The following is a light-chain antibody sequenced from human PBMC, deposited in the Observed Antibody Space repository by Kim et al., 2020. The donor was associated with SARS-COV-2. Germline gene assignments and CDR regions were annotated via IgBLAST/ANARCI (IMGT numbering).Light chain of an antibody. J-gene: IGKJ2*01. CDR1: QSVSSLY. CDR2: GTT. V-gene: IGKV3-20*01. CDR3: QHYDNSRYT. Sequence: IVLTQSPGTLSLSPGERVTLSCRASQSVSSLYLAWYQHKPGLPPRLLIHGTTNRAAGTPDRFAGSGSGTDFTLTISRLEAEDLAVYYCQHYDNSRYTFGQGTKVDIK.